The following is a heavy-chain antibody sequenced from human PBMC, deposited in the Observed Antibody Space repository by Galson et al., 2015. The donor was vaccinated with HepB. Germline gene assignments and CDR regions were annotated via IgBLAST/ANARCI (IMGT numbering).Heavy chain of an antibody. Sequence: SLRLSCAASGFTFGDYAMSWVRQAPGKGLEWVGFIRSKAYGGTTEYAASVKGRFTISRDDSKSIAYLQMNSLKTEDTAVYYCTRGNYYDSSGFPVAFDIWGQGTMSPSLQ. CDR2: IRSKAYGGTT. CDR3: TRGNYYDSSGFPVAFDI. V-gene: IGHV3-49*04. D-gene: IGHD3-22*01. CDR1: GFTFGDYA. J-gene: IGHJ3*02.